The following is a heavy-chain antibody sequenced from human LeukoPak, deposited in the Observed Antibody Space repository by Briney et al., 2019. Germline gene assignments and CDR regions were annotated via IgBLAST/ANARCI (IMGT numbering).Heavy chain of an antibody. J-gene: IGHJ6*03. Sequence: PGGSLRLSCAASELSVGSNYMTWVRQAPRKGLEWVSLIYSGGSTYYADSVKGRFTISRDNSKNTLYLQMNSLRTEDTAVYYCAKGPKQLLVRRSVWGYMDVWGKGTTVTISS. CDR3: AKGPKQLLVRRSVWGYMDV. CDR2: IYSGGST. D-gene: IGHD6-19*01. CDR1: ELSVGSNY. V-gene: IGHV3-66*01.